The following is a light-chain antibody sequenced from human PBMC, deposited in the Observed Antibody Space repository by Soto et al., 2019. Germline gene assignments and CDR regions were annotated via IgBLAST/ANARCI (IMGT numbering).Light chain of an antibody. Sequence: QSALTQPPSASGSPGQSVTISRTGTSSDVGGYNYVSWYQQHPGKAPKLMIYEVSKRPSGVPDRFSGSKSGNTASLTVSGLQAEDEADYYCSSYAGSNNLVVFGGGTKVTVL. CDR1: SSDVGGYNY. CDR3: SSYAGSNNLVV. J-gene: IGLJ2*01. CDR2: EVS. V-gene: IGLV2-8*01.